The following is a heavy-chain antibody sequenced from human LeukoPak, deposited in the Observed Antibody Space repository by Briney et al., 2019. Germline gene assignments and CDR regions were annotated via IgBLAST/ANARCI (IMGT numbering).Heavy chain of an antibody. J-gene: IGHJ6*02. D-gene: IGHD3-3*01. V-gene: IGHV3-64*01. CDR2: ISGIGVTT. Sequence: GGSLRLSCAGSGFSFSGDYIHWVRQAPGKGLEYVSAISGIGVTTHYTNSVKGRFTISRDNSKNTVYLQMGSLSTEDTAVYYCARDTNREQDIWGQGTTVTVSS. CDR3: ARDTNREQDI. CDR1: GFSFSGDY.